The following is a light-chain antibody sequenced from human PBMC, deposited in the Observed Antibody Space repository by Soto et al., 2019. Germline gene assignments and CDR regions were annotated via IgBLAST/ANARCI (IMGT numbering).Light chain of an antibody. J-gene: IGLJ1*01. CDR3: CSYGGSFPYV. V-gene: IGLV2-11*01. CDR2: DVT. Sequence: QSVLTQPPSVSGSPGQSVTISCTGTSSDVGGYDYVSWYQQRPGKAPKLLIYDVTKRPSGVPDRFSGSKSGNTASLTISGLQAEDEADFYCCSYGGSFPYVFGTGTQLTVL. CDR1: SSDVGGYDY.